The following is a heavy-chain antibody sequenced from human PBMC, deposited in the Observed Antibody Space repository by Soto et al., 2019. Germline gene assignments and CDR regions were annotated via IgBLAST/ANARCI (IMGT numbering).Heavy chain of an antibody. V-gene: IGHV3-30*18. D-gene: IGHD6-25*01. CDR3: AKDRRPNYCYGMDV. J-gene: IGHJ6*02. CDR1: GFTFSSYG. Sequence: QVQLVESGGGVVQPGRSLRLSCAASGFTFSSYGMHWVRQAPGKGLEWVAVISFDGSNKYYADSVKGRFTISRDNSKNTLYLQMNSLIAEDTAVYYCAKDRRPNYCYGMDVWGPGTTVTVSS. CDR2: ISFDGSNK.